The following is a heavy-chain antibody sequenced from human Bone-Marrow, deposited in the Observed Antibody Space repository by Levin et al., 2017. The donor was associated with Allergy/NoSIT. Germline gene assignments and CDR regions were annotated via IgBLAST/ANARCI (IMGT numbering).Heavy chain of an antibody. CDR3: ARGPYTQYCFDY. V-gene: IGHV1-46*01. CDR2: INPSSGTP. CDR1: GNTLTHYY. D-gene: IGHD3-16*01. J-gene: IGHJ4*02. Sequence: ASVKVSCKASGNTLTHYYMHWVRQAPGQGLEWMGIINPSSGTPRYAQNFQGRVTMTWDTSTSTVYMDLSSLRSEDTAVYYCARGPYTQYCFDYWGQGTLVTVSS.